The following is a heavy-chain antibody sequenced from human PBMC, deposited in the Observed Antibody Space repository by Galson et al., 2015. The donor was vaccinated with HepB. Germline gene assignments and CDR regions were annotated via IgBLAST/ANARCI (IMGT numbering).Heavy chain of an antibody. V-gene: IGHV3-72*01. CDR2: TRNKANSYTT. CDR3: ARVSSGSYYNYGMDV. CDR1: GFTSSDHY. J-gene: IGHJ6*02. D-gene: IGHD3-10*01. Sequence: SLRLSCAASGFTSSDHYMDWVRQAPGKGLEWVGRTRNKANSYTTEYAASVKGRFTISRDDSKNSLYLQMNSLKTEDTAVYYCARVSSGSYYNYGMDVWGQGTTVTVSS.